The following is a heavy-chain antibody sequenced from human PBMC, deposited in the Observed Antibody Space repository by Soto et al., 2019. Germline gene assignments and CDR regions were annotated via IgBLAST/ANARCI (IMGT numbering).Heavy chain of an antibody. CDR1: GYTFTSYD. CDR3: ARIPATYYDFWSGYPALSYYYYGMDV. D-gene: IGHD3-3*01. V-gene: IGHV1-8*01. CDR2: MNPNSGNT. J-gene: IGHJ6*02. Sequence: ASVNVSCKASGYTFTSYDINWVRQATGQGLEWMGWMNPNSGNTGYAQKFQGRVTMTRNTSISTAYMELSSLRSEDTAVYYCARIPATYYDFWSGYPALSYYYYGMDVWGQGTTVTVSS.